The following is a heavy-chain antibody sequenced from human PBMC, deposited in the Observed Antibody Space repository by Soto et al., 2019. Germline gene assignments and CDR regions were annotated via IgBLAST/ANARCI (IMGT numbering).Heavy chain of an antibody. CDR3: AIAVSTLGSPFDY. J-gene: IGHJ4*02. Sequence: ASVKVSCKASGYTFTSYYMHWVRQAPGQGLEWMGIINPSGGSTSYAQKFQGRVTMTRDASTSTVYMELSSLRSEDTAVYYCAIAVSTLGSPFDYWGQGTLVTVSS. D-gene: IGHD3-16*01. CDR2: INPSGGST. V-gene: IGHV1-46*03. CDR1: GYTFTSYY.